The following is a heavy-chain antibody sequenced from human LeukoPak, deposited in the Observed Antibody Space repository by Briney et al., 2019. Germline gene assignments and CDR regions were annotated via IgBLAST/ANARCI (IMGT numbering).Heavy chain of an antibody. D-gene: IGHD3-10*01. J-gene: IGHJ6*02. Sequence: GGSLRLSCAGSGFTLGSYTVHWVRQAPGKGLEWVAVISYDGSNKFYADSVKGRFTISRDNSKNTLYLQMNSLRAEDTAVYYCARVSPTQVRGTSYYYGMDVWGQGTTVTVS. CDR2: ISYDGSNK. CDR1: GFTLGSYT. V-gene: IGHV3-30-3*01. CDR3: ARVSPTQVRGTSYYYGMDV.